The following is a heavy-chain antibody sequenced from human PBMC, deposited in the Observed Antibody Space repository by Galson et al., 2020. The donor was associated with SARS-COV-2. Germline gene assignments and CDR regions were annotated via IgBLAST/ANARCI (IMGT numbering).Heavy chain of an antibody. J-gene: IGHJ4*02. D-gene: IGHD3-3*01. Sequence: TGGSLRLSCAASEFTFDDYAMHWVRQAPGKGLEWVSGISWNSGSIGYADSVKGRFTISRDNAKNSLYLQMNSLRAEDTALYYCAKGPPGVGYWGQGTLVTVSS. CDR2: ISWNSGSI. V-gene: IGHV3-9*01. CDR1: EFTFDDYA. CDR3: AKGPPGVGY.